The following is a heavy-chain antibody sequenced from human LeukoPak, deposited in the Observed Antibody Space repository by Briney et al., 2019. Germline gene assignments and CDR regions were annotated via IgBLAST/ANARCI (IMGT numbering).Heavy chain of an antibody. D-gene: IGHD5-18*01. Sequence: PGGSLRLSCSASGFTFTKYAIHWVRQAPGKGLEYVSAISADGRSTYYTDSVKGRFTLSRDNSKDILYLQMSSLRAEDTAVYYCVKDIGGYSYGFFDYWGQGTLVTVSS. J-gene: IGHJ4*02. CDR1: GFTFTKYA. CDR3: VKDIGGYSYGFFDY. CDR2: ISADGRST. V-gene: IGHV3-64D*08.